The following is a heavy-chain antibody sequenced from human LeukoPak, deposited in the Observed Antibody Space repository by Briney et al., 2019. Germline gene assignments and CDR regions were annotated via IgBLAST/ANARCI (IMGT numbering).Heavy chain of an antibody. V-gene: IGHV3-30-3*01. D-gene: IGHD4-23*01. CDR1: GFTFSGYP. Sequence: GGSLRLSCAASGFTFSGYPIHWVRQAPGKGLEWVAVISDDGSNKYYADSVKGRFTISRDNSKNTLYLQMNSLRTEDTAVYYCARGSGYGGDLLIFWGQGTLVTVSS. CDR2: ISDDGSNK. CDR3: ARGSGYGGDLLIF. J-gene: IGHJ4*02.